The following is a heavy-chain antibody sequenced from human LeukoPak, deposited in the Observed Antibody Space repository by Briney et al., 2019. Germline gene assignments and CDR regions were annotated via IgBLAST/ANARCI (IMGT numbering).Heavy chain of an antibody. Sequence: GGSLRLSCAASGFTFSDHYMDWVRQAPGKGLEWVGRIRNKANSYTTEYAASVKGRFTISRDDSKNSLYLQMSSLKTEDTALYYCSRAKYSANDYSDYWGQGTLVTVSS. D-gene: IGHD1-26*01. CDR2: IRNKANSYTT. J-gene: IGHJ4*02. CDR1: GFTFSDHY. V-gene: IGHV3-72*01. CDR3: SRAKYSANDYSDY.